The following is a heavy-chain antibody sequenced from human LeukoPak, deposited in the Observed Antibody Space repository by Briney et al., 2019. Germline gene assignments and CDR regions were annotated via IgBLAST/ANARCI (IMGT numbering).Heavy chain of an antibody. Sequence: SVKVSCKASGGTFSSYAISWVRQAPGQGLEWMGGIIPIFGTANYAQKFQGRVTITADKSTSTAYMELSSLRSEDTAVYYCASGGVRYNWNYGTWDYWGQGTLVTVSS. CDR1: GGTFSSYA. D-gene: IGHD1-7*01. V-gene: IGHV1-69*06. CDR2: IIPIFGTA. J-gene: IGHJ4*02. CDR3: ASGGVRYNWNYGTWDY.